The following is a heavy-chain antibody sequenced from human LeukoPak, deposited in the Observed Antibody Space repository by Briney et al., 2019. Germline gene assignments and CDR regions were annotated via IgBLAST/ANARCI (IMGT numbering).Heavy chain of an antibody. D-gene: IGHD6-19*01. J-gene: IGHJ5*02. CDR1: GFTFSSYS. CDR3: AKAQDTVAGSVGFDP. CDR2: ISGSGGST. Sequence: PGGSLRLSCAGSGFTFSSYSMHWVRQAPGKGLEWVSAISGSGGSTYYADSVKGRFTISRDNSKNTLYLQMNSLRAEDTAVYYCAKAQDTVAGSVGFDPWGQGTLATVSS. V-gene: IGHV3-23*01.